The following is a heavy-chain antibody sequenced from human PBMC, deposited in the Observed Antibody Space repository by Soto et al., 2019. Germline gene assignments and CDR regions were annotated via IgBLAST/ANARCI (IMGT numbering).Heavy chain of an antibody. Sequence: EVQLLESGGDWVQSGGSLRLSCVASGFNFKAYGMAWVRQAPGQGLEWVSSVSDDGKTTHYADSVKGRFIVSRDNSKNVVYLQTNTLSADDTAMYYCAKGVLYTSPSPSLDYWGQGTLLTVFS. CDR3: AKGVLYTSPSPSLDY. J-gene: IGHJ4*02. V-gene: IGHV3-23*01. D-gene: IGHD2-2*02. CDR1: GFNFKAYG. CDR2: VSDDGKTT.